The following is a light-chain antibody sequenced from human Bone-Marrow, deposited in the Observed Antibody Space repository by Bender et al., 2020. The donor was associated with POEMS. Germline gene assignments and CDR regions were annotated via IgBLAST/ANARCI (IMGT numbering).Light chain of an antibody. CDR1: SNDVGNYNV. J-gene: IGLJ3*02. Sequence: QSALTQPRSVSGSPGQSITISCTGTSNDVGNYNVVSWYQQHPGKAPQLIIYDVSNRPSGISVRFSGSKSANTASLTISGLQAEDEADYYCCSYAGNSAWVFGGGTKLTVL. CDR3: CSYAGNSAWV. CDR2: DVS. V-gene: IGLV2-23*02.